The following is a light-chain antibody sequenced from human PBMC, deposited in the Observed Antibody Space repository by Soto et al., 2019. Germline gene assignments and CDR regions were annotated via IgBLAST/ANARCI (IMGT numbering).Light chain of an antibody. CDR1: QRLLYSDVKTY. J-gene: IGKJ2*01. CDR2: EVS. V-gene: IGKV2-29*03. CDR3: MQGGT. Sequence: DIVKTQSPLYLSVTPGEPASISCKSSQRLLYSDVKTYLHWYLQRPGQSPQLLIYEVSNRFSGVPDRISGSGSGTDFTLTISRVEAEDAGVYYCMQGGTSGQGTKLEIK.